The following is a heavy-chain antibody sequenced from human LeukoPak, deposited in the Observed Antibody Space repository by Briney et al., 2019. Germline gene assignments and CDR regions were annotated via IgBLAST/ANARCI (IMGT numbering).Heavy chain of an antibody. CDR3: ARGDYGSGSFGY. CDR2: INHSGST. V-gene: IGHV4-34*01. Sequence: SETLSLTCAVYGGSFSGYYWSWIRQPPGKGLEWIGEINHSGSTNYNPSLKSRVTIAVDTSKNQFSLKLSSVTAADTAVYYCARGDYGSGSFGYWGQGTLVTVSS. J-gene: IGHJ4*02. D-gene: IGHD3-10*01. CDR1: GGSFSGYY.